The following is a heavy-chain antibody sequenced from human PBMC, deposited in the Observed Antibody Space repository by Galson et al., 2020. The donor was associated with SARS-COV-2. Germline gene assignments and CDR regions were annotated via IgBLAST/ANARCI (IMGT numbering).Heavy chain of an antibody. CDR1: GWSFKKYY. D-gene: IGHD2-2*01. V-gene: IGHV4-34*01. Sequence: SETLALTCACYGWSFKKYYWTLSRQSPGKGLQGIGESKHRGSTNYDPSLQGRVAMSVDPSKNQFSLRLSSVTAADTAVYYCVRGAEERRIIVVVPYYSTYMDVWGGGTAVTVSS. J-gene: IGHJ6*03. CDR3: VRGAEERRIIVVVPYYSTYMDV. CDR2: SKHRGST.